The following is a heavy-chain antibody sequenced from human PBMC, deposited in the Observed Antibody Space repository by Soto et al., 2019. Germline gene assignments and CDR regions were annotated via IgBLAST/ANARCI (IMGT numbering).Heavy chain of an antibody. CDR3: ARGVGGSYYAAFDN. CDR2: IIPIFGTA. V-gene: IGHV1-69*13. J-gene: IGHJ3*02. Sequence: SVTVSCKASGGTLSSYAISWVRQAPGQGLEWMGGIIPIFGTANYAQKFQGRVTITADESTSTAYMERSSLRSEDTAVYYCARGVGGSYYAAFDNWGQGTMVTVSS. D-gene: IGHD1-26*01. CDR1: GGTLSSYA.